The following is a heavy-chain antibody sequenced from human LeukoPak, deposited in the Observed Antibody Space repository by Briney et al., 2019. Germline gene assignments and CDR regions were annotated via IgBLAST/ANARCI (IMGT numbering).Heavy chain of an antibody. Sequence: SETLSLTCAVYGGSFSGYYWSWIRQPPGKGLEWIGEINHSGSTNYNPSLKSRVTISVDTSKNQFSLRLNSVTAADTAVYYCAKSNGYGLIDIWGQGTMVTVSS. CDR1: GGSFSGYY. D-gene: IGHD3-10*01. CDR2: INHSGST. CDR3: AKSNGYGLIDI. J-gene: IGHJ3*02. V-gene: IGHV4-34*01.